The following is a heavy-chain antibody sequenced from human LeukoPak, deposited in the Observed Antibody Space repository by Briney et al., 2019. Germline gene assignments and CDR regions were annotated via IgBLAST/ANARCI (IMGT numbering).Heavy chain of an antibody. Sequence: GGSLRLSCAAPGFTFSSYGMHWVRQAPGKGLEWVAVIWYDGSNKYYADSVKGRFTISRDNSKNTLYLQMNSLRAEDTAVYYCARELPYCSGGSCYSIYGMDVWGKGTTVTVSS. D-gene: IGHD2-15*01. CDR2: IWYDGSNK. CDR3: ARELPYCSGGSCYSIYGMDV. J-gene: IGHJ6*04. CDR1: GFTFSSYG. V-gene: IGHV3-33*01.